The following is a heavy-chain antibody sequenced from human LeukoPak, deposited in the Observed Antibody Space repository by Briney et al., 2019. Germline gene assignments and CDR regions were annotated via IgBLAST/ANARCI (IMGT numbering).Heavy chain of an antibody. J-gene: IGHJ4*02. CDR3: AKDLVTGSLDY. CDR2: IQYDGSNE. Sequence: GGSLRLSCAASGFTFSSYSMNWVRQAPGKGLEWVAYIQYDGSNEQYADSVRGRFTISRDNSKNTLYLQMNSLRADDTAVYYCAKDLVTGSLDYWGQGTLVTVSS. CDR1: GFTFSSYS. D-gene: IGHD3-10*01. V-gene: IGHV3-30*02.